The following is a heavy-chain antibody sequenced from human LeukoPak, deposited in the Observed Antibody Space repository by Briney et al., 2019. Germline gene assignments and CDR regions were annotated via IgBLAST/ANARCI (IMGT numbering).Heavy chain of an antibody. CDR3: ARHTVVTAIEDAFDI. Sequence: SETLSLTCTVSGDSLSSHYWSWIRQPPGKGLEWIGYIYGSGSTHYDPSLRSRVTISEDTSKNQFSLKLTSVTAADTAVYYCARHTVVTAIEDAFDIWGQGTMVTVSS. V-gene: IGHV4-59*08. CDR1: GDSLSSHY. D-gene: IGHD2-21*02. CDR2: IYGSGST. J-gene: IGHJ3*02.